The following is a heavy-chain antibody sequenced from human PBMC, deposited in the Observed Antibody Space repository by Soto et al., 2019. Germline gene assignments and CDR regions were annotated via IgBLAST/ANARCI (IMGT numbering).Heavy chain of an antibody. D-gene: IGHD6-13*01. J-gene: IGHJ6*02. CDR3: ARDRCYSSSWYYYYGMDV. CDR2: ISYDGSNK. CDR1: GFTFSSYA. V-gene: IGHV3-30-3*01. Sequence: GGSLRLSCAASGFTFSSYAMHWVRQAPGKGLEWVAVISYDGSNKYYADSVKGRFTISRDNSKNTLYLQMNSLRAEDTAVYYCARDRCYSSSWYYYYGMDVWGQGTTVTVS.